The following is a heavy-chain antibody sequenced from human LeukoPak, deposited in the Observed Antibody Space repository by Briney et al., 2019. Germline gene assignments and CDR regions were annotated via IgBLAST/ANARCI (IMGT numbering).Heavy chain of an antibody. CDR1: GGSISSYY. Sequence: SETLSLTCTVSGGSISSYYWSWIRQPPGKGLEWIGYIHYSGSTNYNPSLKSRVTISVDTSKNQFSLKLSSVTAADTAVYYCARSTPYISNWGQGTLVTVSS. CDR3: ARSTPYISN. J-gene: IGHJ4*02. CDR2: IHYSGST. V-gene: IGHV4-59*01.